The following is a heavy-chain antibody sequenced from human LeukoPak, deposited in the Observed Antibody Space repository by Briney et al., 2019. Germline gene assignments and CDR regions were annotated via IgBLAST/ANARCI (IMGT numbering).Heavy chain of an antibody. D-gene: IGHD4-11*01. CDR1: GDSISSGDHY. Sequence: SQTLSLTCTVSGDSISSGDHYWSWIRQPPGKGLEWIGYMYYSGGTYYNPSLKSRITISLDTSKNQVSLKLNSVTAADTAVYYCARGYSTFDYWGQGTLVTVSS. CDR3: ARGYSTFDY. CDR2: MYYSGGT. J-gene: IGHJ4*02. V-gene: IGHV4-30-4*08.